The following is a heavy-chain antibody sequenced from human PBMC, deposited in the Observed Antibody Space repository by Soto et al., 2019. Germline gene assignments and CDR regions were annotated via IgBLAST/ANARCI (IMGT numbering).Heavy chain of an antibody. Sequence: ASVKVSCKASGYTFTNYAINWVRQAPGQGLEWMGWISAYNGNPNYAQKLQDRVTMTTDTSTSTVYVEMRSLRSDDTAVYYCASSPITMVRGIDYGMDVWSQGTTVTVSS. CDR3: ASSPITMVRGIDYGMDV. V-gene: IGHV1-18*01. D-gene: IGHD3-10*01. CDR2: ISAYNGNP. CDR1: GYTFTNYA. J-gene: IGHJ6*02.